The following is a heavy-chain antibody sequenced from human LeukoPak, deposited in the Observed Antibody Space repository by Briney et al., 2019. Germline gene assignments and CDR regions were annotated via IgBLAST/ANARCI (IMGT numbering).Heavy chain of an antibody. J-gene: IGHJ5*02. V-gene: IGHV1-2*02. CDR1: GYTFTCYY. CDR2: INPNSGGT. CDR3: ARVMTTVTWWFDH. D-gene: IGHD4-11*01. Sequence: ASVKVSCKASGYTFTCYYMHWVRQAPGQGLEWMGWINPNSGGTNYAQKFQGRVTMTRDTSISTAYMELSRLRSDDTAVYYCARVMTTVTWWFDHWGQGTLVTVSS.